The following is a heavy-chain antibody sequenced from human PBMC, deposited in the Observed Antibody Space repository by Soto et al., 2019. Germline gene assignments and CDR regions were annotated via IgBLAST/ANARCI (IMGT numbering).Heavy chain of an antibody. CDR1: GFTFSSYA. J-gene: IGHJ4*02. CDR3: AKGATRKGWAPPAGPVDY. Sequence: EVQLLESGGGLVQPGGSLRLSCAASGFTFSSYAMSWVRQAPGKGLEWVSAISGSGGSTYYADSVKGRFTISRDNPKKTLYLQMHSLRDEDTAVYYCAKGATRKGWAPPAGPVDYWGQGTLVTVSS. V-gene: IGHV3-23*01. D-gene: IGHD6-19*01. CDR2: ISGSGGST.